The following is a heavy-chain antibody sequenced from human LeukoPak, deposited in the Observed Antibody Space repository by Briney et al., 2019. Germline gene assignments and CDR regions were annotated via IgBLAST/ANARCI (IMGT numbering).Heavy chain of an antibody. J-gene: IGHJ5*01. CDR2: IHNSGNT. Sequence: PSETLSLTCTVSGGSISSYYWSWIRQPPGKGLEWIGHIHNSGNTNYNPSLKSRVTLSVDTSKNQFSLKLSSVTAADTAVYYCAREGTTGRNLNWFDSWGQATLVTVSS. CDR1: GGSISSYY. V-gene: IGHV4-59*01. CDR3: AREGTTGRNLNWFDS. D-gene: IGHD1-1*01.